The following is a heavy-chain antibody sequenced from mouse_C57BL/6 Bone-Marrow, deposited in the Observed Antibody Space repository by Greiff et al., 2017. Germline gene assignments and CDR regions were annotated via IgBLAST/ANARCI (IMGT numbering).Heavy chain of an antibody. CDR2: IPPNSGSP. J-gene: IGHJ3*01. Sequence: QFQLHQPEAELVKPRASVSLSSMASAYTFPSYWTHWVKPRPGQGPDWIGMIPPNSGSPNYTEQFKSKATLTVDKSSSTAYMQLRDLKSEDSAVYDSERQGGDYRAWFAYWGQGTLVTVSA. V-gene: IGHV1-64*01. CDR1: AYTFPSYW. D-gene: IGHD2-13*01. CDR3: ERQGGDYRAWFAY.